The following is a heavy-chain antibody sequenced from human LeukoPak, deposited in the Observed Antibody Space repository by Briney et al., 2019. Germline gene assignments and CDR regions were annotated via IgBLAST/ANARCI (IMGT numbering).Heavy chain of an antibody. CDR3: ARIAVAGWAFDS. J-gene: IGHJ3*02. V-gene: IGHV1-2*02. D-gene: IGHD6-19*01. CDR1: GYTFTVYY. CDR2: INPNSGGT. Sequence: GASVTVSFTASGYTFTVYYMHWVRQAPGQGLEWMGWINPNSGGTNYAQKFQGRVTMTRDTSISTAYMELSRLRSDDTAVYYCARIAVAGWAFDSWGQGTMVTVSS.